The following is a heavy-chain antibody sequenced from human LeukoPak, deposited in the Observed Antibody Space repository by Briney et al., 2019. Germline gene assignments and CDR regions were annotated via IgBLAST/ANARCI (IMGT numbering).Heavy chain of an antibody. D-gene: IGHD3-10*01. CDR1: GFTFDDYA. V-gene: IGHV3-9*01. CDR2: ISWNSGSI. CDR3: AKDMTDYYGSGSYFHYMDV. Sequence: GGSLRLSCAASGFTFDDYAMHWVRQAPGKGLEWVSGISWNSGSIGYADSVKGRFTISRDNSKNSLYLQMNSLRAEDTALYYCAKDMTDYYGSGSYFHYMDVWGKGTTVTVSS. J-gene: IGHJ6*03.